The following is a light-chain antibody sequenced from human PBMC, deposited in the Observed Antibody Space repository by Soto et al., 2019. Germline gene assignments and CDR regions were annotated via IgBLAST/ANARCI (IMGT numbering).Light chain of an antibody. Sequence: EIVLTQSPAPLDLSPGERATLSCRASHTFSTHLDWYQQKPGQAPRLIIYVATKKATGIPARFSGRGSGTDFTLTISSLEPEDFAVYYCQQRSNWPPVITFGQGTRLEIK. CDR1: HTFSTH. J-gene: IGKJ5*01. CDR3: QQRSNWPPVIT. CDR2: VAT. V-gene: IGKV3-11*01.